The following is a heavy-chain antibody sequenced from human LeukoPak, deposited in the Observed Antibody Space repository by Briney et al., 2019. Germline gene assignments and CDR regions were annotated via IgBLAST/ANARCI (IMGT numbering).Heavy chain of an antibody. CDR3: AKERPRYYDSNVGGFDY. CDR2: ISSSSSCK. V-gene: IGHV3-21*01. CDR1: AFSLSSYT. J-gene: IGHJ4*02. Sequence: GGSLRLSCAASAFSLSSYTMNWVRQAPGKGLEWVSSISSSSSCKYYADSVKGRFTISRDNSKNTLYLQMNSLRAEDTAVYYCAKERPRYYDSNVGGFDYWGQGTLVTVSS. D-gene: IGHD3-22*01.